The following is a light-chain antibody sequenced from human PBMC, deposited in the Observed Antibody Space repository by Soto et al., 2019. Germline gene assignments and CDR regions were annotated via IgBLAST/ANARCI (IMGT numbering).Light chain of an antibody. J-gene: IGKJ1*01. CDR1: QSLLHKNGNNY. CDR3: MQALQTPRT. V-gene: IGKV2-28*01. CDR2: MGF. Sequence: DIVMTQSPLSLSVTPGEAASISCRSSQSLLHKNGNNYFNWYLQRPGQSPHLLIFMGFKRASGVPDRFSGSGSGTYFTLKISRVEAEDAGVYYCMQALQTPRTFGQGTKVEI.